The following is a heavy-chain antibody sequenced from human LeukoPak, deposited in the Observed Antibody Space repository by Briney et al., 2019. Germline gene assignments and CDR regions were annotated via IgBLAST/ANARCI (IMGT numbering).Heavy chain of an antibody. CDR2: IISSSSTI. CDR1: GFTFSSYS. CDR3: ATRAIQLWLPFYYYGMDV. V-gene: IGHV3-48*04. J-gene: IGHJ6*02. Sequence: GGSLRLSCAASGFTFSSYSMNWVRQAPGKGLEWVSYIISSSSTIYYADSVKGRFTISRDNAKNSLYLQMNSLRAEDTAVYYCATRAIQLWLPFYYYGMDVWGQGTTVTVSS. D-gene: IGHD5-18*01.